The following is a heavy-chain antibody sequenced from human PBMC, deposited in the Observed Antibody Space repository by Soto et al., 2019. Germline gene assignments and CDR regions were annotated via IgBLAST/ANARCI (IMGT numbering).Heavy chain of an antibody. CDR1: GYSITSSTF. J-gene: IGHJ4*02. CDR2: IHLGGTT. CDR3: ARPRPNFGAVDS. D-gene: IGHD3-10*01. V-gene: IGHV4-38-2*01. Sequence: WETLSLTCAGSGYSITSSTFWGWIRQPPGKGLEWIGSIHLGGTTYYDPSLKSRVTILLDTSRNEFSLKLSSVTAADTAVYYCARPRPNFGAVDSWGQGALVTAPQ.